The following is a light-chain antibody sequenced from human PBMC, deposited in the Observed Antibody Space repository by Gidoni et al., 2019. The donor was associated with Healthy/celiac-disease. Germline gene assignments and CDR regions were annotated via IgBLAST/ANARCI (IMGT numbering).Light chain of an antibody. CDR3: QSYDSSLSGLV. Sequence: QSVLTQPPSVSGAPRQTVTISCTGSSPNIGAGYDVPRYQQLPGTAPKLLIYGNSNRPSGVPDRFSGSKSGTSASLAITGLQAEDEADYYCQSYDSSLSGLVFGGGTKLTVL. V-gene: IGLV1-40*01. CDR2: GNS. CDR1: SPNIGAGYD. J-gene: IGLJ3*02.